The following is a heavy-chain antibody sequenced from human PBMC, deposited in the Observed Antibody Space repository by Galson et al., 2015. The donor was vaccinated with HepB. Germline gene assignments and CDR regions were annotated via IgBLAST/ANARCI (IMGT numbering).Heavy chain of an antibody. V-gene: IGHV1-3*01. CDR3: ARDSIVATIYNYWYLDL. Sequence: SVKVSCKASGYTFTTYAIHWVRQAPGQGLEWMGWINAGNGNTKFSQKFQDRVTITKDTSASTAYMELSSLKSEDTAVYYCARDSIVATIYNYWYLDLWGRGTLVIVSS. CDR1: GYTFTTYA. CDR2: INAGNGNT. J-gene: IGHJ2*01. D-gene: IGHD5-12*01.